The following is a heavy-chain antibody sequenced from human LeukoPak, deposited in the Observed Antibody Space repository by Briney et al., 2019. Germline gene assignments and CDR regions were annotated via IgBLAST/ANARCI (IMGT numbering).Heavy chain of an antibody. J-gene: IGHJ4*02. D-gene: IGHD6-13*01. CDR3: ARGFRESSSWYILWDS. V-gene: IGHV4-59*01. Sequence: SETLAVPCTSSGGSISGFHWSGVRQPPGKGLEWIGYINYSGSTNYNPSLKSRVTISVDTSKNQFSLKLNSVTAADTAVYYCARGFRESSSWYILWDSWGQGTLVTVSS. CDR1: GGSISGFH. CDR2: INYSGST.